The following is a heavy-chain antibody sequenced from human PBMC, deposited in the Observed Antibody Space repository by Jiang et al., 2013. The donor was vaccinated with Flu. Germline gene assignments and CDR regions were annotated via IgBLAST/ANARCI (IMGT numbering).Heavy chain of an antibody. V-gene: IGHV1-8*01. Sequence: GAEVKKPGASVKVSCKASGYTFTSYDINWVRQATGQGPEWMGWMNPSSGNTGYAQKFQDRVTMTRDTSRRTAYMELSRLRSEDTAVYYCARGRRFRGITMVRGVQNWFDPGAREPWSPSP. D-gene: IGHD3-10*01. CDR3: ARGRRFRGITMVRGVQNWFDP. J-gene: IGHJ5*02. CDR1: GYTFTSYD. CDR2: MNPSSGNT.